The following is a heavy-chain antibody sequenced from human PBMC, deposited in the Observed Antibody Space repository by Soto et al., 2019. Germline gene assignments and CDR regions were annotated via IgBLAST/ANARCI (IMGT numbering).Heavy chain of an antibody. D-gene: IGHD4-17*01. CDR1: GGTFSSYT. V-gene: IGHV1-69*02. CDR3: ASSYGDHPGADYHYYNYMDV. CDR2: IIPILGIA. Sequence: SVKVSCKASGGTFSSYTISWVRQAPGQGLEWMGRIIPILGIANYAQKFQGRVTITADKSTSTAYMELSSLRSEDTAVYYCASSYGDHPGADYHYYNYMDVWGKGTTVTGSS. J-gene: IGHJ6*03.